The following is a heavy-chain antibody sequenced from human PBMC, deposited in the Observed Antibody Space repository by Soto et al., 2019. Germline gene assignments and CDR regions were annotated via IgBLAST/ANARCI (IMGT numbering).Heavy chain of an antibody. CDR3: ARGLGYCSSTSCHNWFDP. V-gene: IGHV4-34*01. CDR2: INHSGST. D-gene: IGHD2-2*01. J-gene: IGHJ5*02. CDR1: GGSFSGYY. Sequence: QVQLQQWGAGLLKPSETLSLTCAVYGGSFSGYYWSWIRQPPGKGLEWIGEINHSGSTNYNPSLKSRVTISVDTSKNQCSLTLSSVTAADTAVYYCARGLGYCSSTSCHNWFDPWGQGTLVTVSS.